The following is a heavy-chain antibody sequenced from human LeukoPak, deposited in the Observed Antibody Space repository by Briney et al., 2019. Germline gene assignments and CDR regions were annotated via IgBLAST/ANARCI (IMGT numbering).Heavy chain of an antibody. D-gene: IGHD3/OR15-3a*01. CDR3: AGRNYDFWTDYYYMDV. J-gene: IGHJ6*03. CDR2: TYYSRST. V-gene: IGHV4-59*01. Sequence: SETLSLTCTVSGGPISSYYWSWIRQPPGKGVYWLGYTYYSRSTNYNPSYKSQITISVDTSKNQFSLKLGSVTAADAAVYYCAGRNYDFWTDYYYMDVWGKGTTVTVSS. CDR1: GGPISSYY.